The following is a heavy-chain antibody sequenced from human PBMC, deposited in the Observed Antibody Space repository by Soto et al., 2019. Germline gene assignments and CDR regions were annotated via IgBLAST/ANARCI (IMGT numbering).Heavy chain of an antibody. CDR1: GFTFSSYA. J-gene: IGHJ6*03. CDR3: AKWFLEGFGELLSYYYYYYMDV. CDR2: ISGSGGST. V-gene: IGHV3-23*01. D-gene: IGHD3-10*01. Sequence: GGSLRLSCAASGFTFSSYAMSWVRQAPGKGLEWVSAISGSGGSTYYADSVKGRFTISRDNSKNTLYLQMNSLRAEDTAVYYCAKWFLEGFGELLSYYYYYYMDVWGKGTTVTVSS.